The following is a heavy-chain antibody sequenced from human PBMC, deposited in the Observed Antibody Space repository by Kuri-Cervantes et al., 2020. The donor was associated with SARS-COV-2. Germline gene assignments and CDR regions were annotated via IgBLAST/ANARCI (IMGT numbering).Heavy chain of an antibody. CDR3: ARGALWSRNWFDP. J-gene: IGHJ5*02. CDR1: GFTFSSYS. D-gene: IGHD3-10*01. Sequence: GGSLRLSCAASGFTFSSYSMNWVRQAPGKGLEWVANIKQDGSEKYYVDSVKGRFTISRDNANNSLYLQMNSLRAEDTAVYYCARGALWSRNWFDPWGQGTLVTVSS. V-gene: IGHV3-7*03. CDR2: IKQDGSEK.